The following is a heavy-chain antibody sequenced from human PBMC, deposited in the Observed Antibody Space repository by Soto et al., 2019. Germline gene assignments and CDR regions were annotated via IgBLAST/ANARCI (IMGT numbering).Heavy chain of an antibody. CDR1: EFSLSTSGVG. Sequence: QITLKESGPTLVKPTQTLTLPCTFSEFSLSTSGVGVGWLRQPPGKDLEWLALIYWDDDKRYSPSLRSRLTSTKDTSKTQGVIIMTNMDPVATATYYCGHFPTPGTPVLDYWGQGKLVTVSS. CDR2: IYWDDDK. V-gene: IGHV2-5*02. CDR3: GHFPTPGTPVLDY. J-gene: IGHJ4*02.